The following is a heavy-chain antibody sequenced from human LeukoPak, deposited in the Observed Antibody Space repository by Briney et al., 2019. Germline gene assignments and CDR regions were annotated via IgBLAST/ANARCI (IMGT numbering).Heavy chain of an antibody. CDR3: ARDSPNYDFWSGYQNYFDY. D-gene: IGHD3-3*01. CDR1: GFTFSSYW. Sequence: PGGSLRLSCAASGFTFSSYWMHWVRHAPGKGLVWVSRINSDGSSTSYADSVKGRFTISRDNAKNTLYLQMSSLRAEDTAVYYCARDSPNYDFWSGYQNYFDYWGQGTLVTVSS. CDR2: INSDGSST. J-gene: IGHJ4*02. V-gene: IGHV3-74*01.